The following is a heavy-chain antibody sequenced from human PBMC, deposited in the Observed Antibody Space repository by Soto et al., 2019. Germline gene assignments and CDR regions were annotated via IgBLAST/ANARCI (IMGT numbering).Heavy chain of an antibody. V-gene: IGHV4-61*01. CDR3: ARGYSHYAH. Sequence: TSETLSLTCTVSGGSVSRDSNFWSWIRQPPGKGLEWIGYIYYSGPSRYNPSLESRVTISIDSSKNQVSLTLTSVTAADTAVYYCARGYSHYAHWGRGTLVTVSS. CDR1: GGSVSRDSNF. CDR2: IYYSGPS. D-gene: IGHD4-4*01. J-gene: IGHJ4*02.